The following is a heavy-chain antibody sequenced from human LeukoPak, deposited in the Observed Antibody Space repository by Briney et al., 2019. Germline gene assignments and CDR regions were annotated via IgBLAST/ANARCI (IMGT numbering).Heavy chain of an antibody. CDR3: AKSAPGGDSTFDY. D-gene: IGHD2-21*02. J-gene: IGHJ4*02. CDR2: IRHDGSNK. CDR1: GFTFSSYG. V-gene: IGHV3-30*02. Sequence: GGSLRLSCAASGFTFSSYGMHWVRQAPGKGLEWVAFIRHDGSNKYYADSVKGRFTISRDNSKNTLYLQMNSLRAEDTAVYYCAKSAPGGDSTFDYWGQGTLVTVSS.